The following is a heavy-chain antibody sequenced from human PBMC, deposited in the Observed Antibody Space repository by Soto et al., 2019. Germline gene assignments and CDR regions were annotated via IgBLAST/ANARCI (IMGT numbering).Heavy chain of an antibody. V-gene: IGHV5-51*01. J-gene: IGHJ5*02. Sequence: GDALQISSKVSGYSFTSYWIGWVRQMPGKGLEWMGIIYPGDSDTRYSPSFQGQVTISADKSISTAYLQWSSLKASDTAMYYCARRTPPPEGNFDPWGQGTLVTVSS. CDR2: IYPGDSDT. CDR1: GYSFTSYW. D-gene: IGHD4-4*01. CDR3: ARRTPPPEGNFDP.